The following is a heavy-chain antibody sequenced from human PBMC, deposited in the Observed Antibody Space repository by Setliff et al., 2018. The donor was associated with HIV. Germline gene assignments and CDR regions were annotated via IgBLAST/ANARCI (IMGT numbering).Heavy chain of an antibody. D-gene: IGHD6-13*01. CDR2: IKSKTDGGTT. CDR1: GFTFSNAW. Sequence: PGGSLRLSCAASGFTFSNAWMSWVRQAPGKGLEWVGRIKSKTDGGTTDYAAPVKGRFTISRDDSKNTLYLQMNSPKTEDTAVYYCTAALQQQVVRWFDPWGQGTLVTVSS. V-gene: IGHV3-15*01. J-gene: IGHJ5*02. CDR3: TAALQQQVVRWFDP.